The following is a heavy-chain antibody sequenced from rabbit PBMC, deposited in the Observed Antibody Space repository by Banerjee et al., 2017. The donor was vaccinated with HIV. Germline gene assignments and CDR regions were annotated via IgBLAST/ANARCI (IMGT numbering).Heavy chain of an antibody. Sequence: RQAPGKGLELIACIYTSSGSTWHANWVNGRFTISRSTSLNTVDLKMTSLTAADTATYFCARDPGYTYYFNLWGQGTLVTVS. V-gene: IGHV1S43*01. CDR2: IYTSSGST. CDR3: ARDPGYTYYFNL. D-gene: IGHD8-1*01. J-gene: IGHJ4*01.